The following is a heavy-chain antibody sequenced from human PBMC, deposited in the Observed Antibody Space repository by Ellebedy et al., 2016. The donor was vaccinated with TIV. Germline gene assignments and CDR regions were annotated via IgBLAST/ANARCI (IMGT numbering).Heavy chain of an antibody. D-gene: IGHD2-2*01. CDR3: TTVVVPAALYYYYYGMDV. J-gene: IGHJ6*02. CDR1: GFTFSSAW. CDR2: IRSEPDGGTT. V-gene: IGHV3-15*01. Sequence: GGSLRLSCAASGFTFSSAWVSWVRQVPGKGLEWVGRIRSEPDGGTTDYAAPVKGRFTISRDDSKNTLYLQMNSLKTEDTAVYYCTTVVVPAALYYYYYGMDVWGQGTTVTVSS.